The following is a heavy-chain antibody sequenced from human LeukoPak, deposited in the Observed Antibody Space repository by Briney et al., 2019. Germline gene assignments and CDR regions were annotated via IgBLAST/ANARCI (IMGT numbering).Heavy chain of an antibody. CDR2: IYYSGNT. D-gene: IGHD3-22*01. V-gene: IGHV4-39*07. CDR3: ARKRTPDSSGHPGGRFFDY. J-gene: IGHJ4*02. Sequence: PSETLSLTCTVSGVSISSSNSYWGWIRQPPGKGLEWIGSIYYSGNTYYNASLKSQVSISIDTSKNQFSLKLSSVTAADTAVYYCARKRTPDSSGHPGGRFFDYWGQGTLVTVSS. CDR1: GVSISSSNSY.